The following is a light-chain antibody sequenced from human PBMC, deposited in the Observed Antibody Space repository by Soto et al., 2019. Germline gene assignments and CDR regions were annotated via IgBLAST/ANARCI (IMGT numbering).Light chain of an antibody. V-gene: IGKV1-39*01. J-gene: IGKJ4*01. Sequence: DIQMTQSPPSLSASVGDRVTITCRASETITDFLNWYQLKPGKAPKLLIYSSSNLQPVLPSRFSGSEYGRDFTLALSGLQLAESATHYCQQRFSPFVNVGAGPKVEV. CDR3: QQRFSPFVN. CDR1: ETITDF. CDR2: SSS.